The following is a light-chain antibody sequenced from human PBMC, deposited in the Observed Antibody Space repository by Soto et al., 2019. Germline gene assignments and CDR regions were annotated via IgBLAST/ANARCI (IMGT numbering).Light chain of an antibody. V-gene: IGKV3-15*01. J-gene: IGKJ1*01. CDR2: DAS. CDR1: QSVSSN. Sequence: EIVMPQSPATLSVSPGERATLSGRASQSVSSNFAWYQQKPGQAHRLLIYDASTRATGIPARFSGSGSGTEFTLTISSLQSEDFAVYYCQQYKKWPRTFGHGTKVDIK. CDR3: QQYKKWPRT.